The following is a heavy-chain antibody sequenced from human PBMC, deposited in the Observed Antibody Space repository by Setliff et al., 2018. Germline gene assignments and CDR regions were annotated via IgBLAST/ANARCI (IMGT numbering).Heavy chain of an antibody. Sequence: PGESLKISCKGSGYSFTSHWIAWVRQMPGKGLEWMGIIYPDDSDTRCSPSFQGQVTISADKSISTAYLQWSSLKASDTAMYYCASSSGSSSNDAFDIWGQGTTVTVSS. CDR3: ASSSGSSSNDAFDI. J-gene: IGHJ3*02. D-gene: IGHD1-26*01. CDR2: IYPDDSDT. V-gene: IGHV5-51*01. CDR1: GYSFTSHW.